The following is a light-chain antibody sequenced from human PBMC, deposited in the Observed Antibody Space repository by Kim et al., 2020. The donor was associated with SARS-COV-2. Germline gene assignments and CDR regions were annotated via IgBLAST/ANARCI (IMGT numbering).Light chain of an antibody. V-gene: IGLV1-47*01. Sequence: ELTQPPSASGTPGQRVIIPCSGSSSNVGGNSVYWFQQLPTTPPRALIHGSNQRPSGVPDRFSGSQSGTSASLAISGLRSEDEADYYCATWDGSLSAWVFGGGTQLT. CDR2: GSN. J-gene: IGLJ3*02. CDR3: ATWDGSLSAWV. CDR1: SSNVGGNS.